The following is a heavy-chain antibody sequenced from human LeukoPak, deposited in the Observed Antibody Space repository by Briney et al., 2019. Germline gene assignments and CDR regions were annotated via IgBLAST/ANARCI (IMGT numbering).Heavy chain of an antibody. V-gene: IGHV1-2*02. CDR2: INPNSGGT. CDR1: GYTFTDYY. D-gene: IGHD1-26*01. Sequence: ASVKVSCKASGYTFTDYYMHWVRQAPGQGLEWMGWINPNSGGTNYAQKFQGRVTMTRDTSISTGYMDLSRLRSDDTAVYYCARVPAGGIAGIWGQGTVVTVSS. CDR3: ARVPAGGIAGI. J-gene: IGHJ3*02.